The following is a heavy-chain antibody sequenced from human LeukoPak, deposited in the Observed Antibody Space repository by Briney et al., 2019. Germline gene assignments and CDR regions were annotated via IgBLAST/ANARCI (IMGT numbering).Heavy chain of an antibody. Sequence: SVKVSCKASGGTFSSYAISWVRQAPGQGLEWMGRIIPIFGTANYAQKFQGRVTITTDESTSTAYMELSSLRSEDTAVYYCAGDYDILTGYCHDAFDIWGQGTMVTVS. J-gene: IGHJ3*02. CDR1: GGTFSSYA. V-gene: IGHV1-69*05. CDR2: IIPIFGTA. CDR3: AGDYDILTGYCHDAFDI. D-gene: IGHD3-9*01.